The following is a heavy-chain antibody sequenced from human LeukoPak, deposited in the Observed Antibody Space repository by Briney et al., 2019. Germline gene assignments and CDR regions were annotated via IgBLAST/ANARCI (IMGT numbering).Heavy chain of an antibody. CDR3: AKVGELAYCGGDCYRGFNF. CDR2: ISGSGGST. Sequence: GGSLRLSCAASGFTFRIYAMNWVRQAPGKGLEWVSTISGSGGSTYYADSVKGRFTISRDNSKNTLYLQMNSLRAEATAVYYCAKVGELAYCGGDCYRGFNFWGQGTLVTVSS. D-gene: IGHD2-21*02. J-gene: IGHJ4*02. CDR1: GFTFRIYA. V-gene: IGHV3-23*01.